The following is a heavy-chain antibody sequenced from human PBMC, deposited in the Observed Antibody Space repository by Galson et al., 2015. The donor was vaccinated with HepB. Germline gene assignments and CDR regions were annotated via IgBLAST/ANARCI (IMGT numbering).Heavy chain of an antibody. Sequence: SLRLSCAASGFTVSSNYMSWVRQAPGKGLEWVSVIYSGGSTYYADSVKGRFTISRDNSKNTLYLQMNSLRAEDTAVYYCASTPAVAGTGDYWGQGTLVTVSS. D-gene: IGHD6-19*01. CDR2: IYSGGST. CDR3: ASTPAVAGTGDY. J-gene: IGHJ4*02. CDR1: GFTVSSNY. V-gene: IGHV3-53*01.